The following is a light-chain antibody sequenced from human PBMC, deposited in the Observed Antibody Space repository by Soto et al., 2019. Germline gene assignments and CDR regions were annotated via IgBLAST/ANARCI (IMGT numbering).Light chain of an antibody. V-gene: IGLV2-11*01. Sequence: QSALTQPRSVSGSPGQSVTISCTGTSSDVGGYNYVSWYQQNPGKAPKLMIYDVSKRPSGVSDRFSGSKSANTASLIISGLQAEDEADYYCCSYAGNTLVVFDGGTKLTVL. CDR2: DVS. CDR1: SSDVGGYNY. CDR3: CSYAGNTLVV. J-gene: IGLJ2*01.